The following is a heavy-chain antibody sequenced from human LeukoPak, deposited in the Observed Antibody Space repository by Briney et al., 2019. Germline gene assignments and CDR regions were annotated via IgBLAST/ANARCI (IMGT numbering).Heavy chain of an antibody. CDR3: ARDRRIFGVVAPFGYYYMDV. Sequence: ASVKVSCKASGYTFTGYYMHWVRQAPGQGLEWMGIINPSGGSTSYAQKFQGRVTMTRDMSTSTVYMELSSLRSEDTAAYYCARDRRIFGVVAPFGYYYMDVWGKGTTVTVSS. J-gene: IGHJ6*03. V-gene: IGHV1-46*01. CDR2: INPSGGST. CDR1: GYTFTGYY. D-gene: IGHD3-3*01.